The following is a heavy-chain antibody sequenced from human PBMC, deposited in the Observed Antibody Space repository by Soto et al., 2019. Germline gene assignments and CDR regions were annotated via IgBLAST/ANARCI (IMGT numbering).Heavy chain of an antibody. J-gene: IGHJ6*03. V-gene: IGHV3-23*01. Sequence: GGSLRLSCAASGFTFSSYAMSWVRQAPGKGLEWVSAISGSGGSTYYADSGKGRFTISRKNSRNTLYLQMNSLRAEDTAVYYCAKDLWEEPYYMDVWGKGTTVTVSS. CDR1: GFTFSSYA. D-gene: IGHD1-26*01. CDR2: ISGSGGST. CDR3: AKDLWEEPYYMDV.